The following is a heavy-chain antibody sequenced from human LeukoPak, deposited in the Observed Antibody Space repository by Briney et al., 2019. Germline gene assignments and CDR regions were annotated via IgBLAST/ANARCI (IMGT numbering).Heavy chain of an antibody. J-gene: IGHJ5*02. V-gene: IGHV4-39*01. CDR2: VYSSGTT. Sequence: SETLSLTCTVSADSISSSTYYWGWIRQPPGKGLVWLGSVYSSGTTYYNPSLKSRATISVDTSKTQFSLKLTSVTAAETAAYYCTRGMLSIILHWFDPWGQGTLVTVSS. CDR1: ADSISSSTYY. CDR3: TRGMLSIILHWFDP. D-gene: IGHD3-16*01.